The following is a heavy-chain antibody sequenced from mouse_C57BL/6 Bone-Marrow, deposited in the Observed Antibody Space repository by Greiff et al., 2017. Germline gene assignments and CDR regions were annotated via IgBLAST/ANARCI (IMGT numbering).Heavy chain of an antibody. CDR2: IYPGGGYT. J-gene: IGHJ2*01. CDR1: GYTFTNYW. D-gene: IGHD4-1*01. Sequence: VMLVESGAELVRPGTSVKMSCKASGYTFTNYWIGWAKQRPGHGLEWIGDIYPGGGYTNYNEKFKGKATLTADKSSSTAYMQFSSLTSEDSAIYYCARSRWDLFDYWGQGTTLTVSS. CDR3: ARSRWDLFDY. V-gene: IGHV1-63*01.